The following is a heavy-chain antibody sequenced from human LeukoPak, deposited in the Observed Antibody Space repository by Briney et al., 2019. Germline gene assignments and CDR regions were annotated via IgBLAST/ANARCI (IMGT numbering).Heavy chain of an antibody. J-gene: IGHJ4*02. CDR3: ARDYCSSTSCLFDY. CDR2: IVVGSGNT. CDR1: GFTFTSSA. D-gene: IGHD2-2*01. V-gene: IGHV1-58*01. Sequence: SVKVSCKASGFTFTSSAVQWVRQARGQRLEWIGWIVVGSGNTNYAQKFQERVTITRDMSISTAFMELTRLRSDDTAVYYCARDYCSSTSCLFDYWGQGTLVTVSS.